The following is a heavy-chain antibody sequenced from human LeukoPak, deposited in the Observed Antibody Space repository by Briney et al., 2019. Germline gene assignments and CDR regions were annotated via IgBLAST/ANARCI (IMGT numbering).Heavy chain of an antibody. CDR3: ARGALSDDFWSGYDY. CDR1: GGSFNGYY. J-gene: IGHJ4*02. V-gene: IGHV4-34*01. D-gene: IGHD3-3*01. Sequence: SETLSLTCAVYGGSFNGYYWSWIRQPPGKGLEWIGEVNHSGRTDYNPSLKSRGTISVDRSKIQFSLKLSSVTAADTAVYYCARGALSDDFWSGYDYWGQGTLVTVSS. CDR2: VNHSGRT.